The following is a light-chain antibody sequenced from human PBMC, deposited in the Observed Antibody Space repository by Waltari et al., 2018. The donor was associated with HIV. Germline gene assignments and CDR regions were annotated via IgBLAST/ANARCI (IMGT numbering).Light chain of an antibody. V-gene: IGKV3-11*01. CDR2: DAS. CDR3: QQYYTAPLT. Sequence: EIVLTQSPATLSLSPGERATLSCRASQSISTYLAWYQQKPGQAPRLLIYDASNRATGIPARFSGSGSAADFTLTINSLQAEDVAVYYCQQYYTAPLTFGGGTKVEIK. J-gene: IGKJ4*01. CDR1: QSISTY.